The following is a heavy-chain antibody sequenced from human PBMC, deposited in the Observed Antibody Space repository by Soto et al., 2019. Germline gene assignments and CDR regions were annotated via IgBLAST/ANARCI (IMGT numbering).Heavy chain of an antibody. Sequence: EVQLVESGGGLVQPGRSLRLSCAASGFTFDDYAMHWVRQVPGKGLEWVSGINWNSGSIGYGDSVKGRFAISRDNAKNPPHLQMNSLSAEDTAFYYCVKDESINWYSGHFRHWGQGTLVTVSS. D-gene: IGHD6-13*01. J-gene: IGHJ1*01. V-gene: IGHV3-9*01. CDR1: GFTFDDYA. CDR3: VKDESINWYSGHFRH. CDR2: INWNSGSI.